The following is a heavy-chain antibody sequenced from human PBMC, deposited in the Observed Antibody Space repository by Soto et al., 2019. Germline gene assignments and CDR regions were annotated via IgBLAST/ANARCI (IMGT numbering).Heavy chain of an antibody. V-gene: IGHV4-34*01. CDR3: ARVERGTATTVVDAFDI. D-gene: IGHD1-1*01. J-gene: IGHJ3*02. Sequence: QVQLQQWGAGLLKPSETLSLTCAVYGGFVSSGSYYWSWIRQPPGKGLEWNGEMSHSGGTHFNPSLKSRVTRSVDTSNSQFSLKMSYVTAADTALYYCARVERGTATTVVDAFDIWGPGRMVTVSS. CDR1: GGFVSSGSYY. CDR2: MSHSGGT.